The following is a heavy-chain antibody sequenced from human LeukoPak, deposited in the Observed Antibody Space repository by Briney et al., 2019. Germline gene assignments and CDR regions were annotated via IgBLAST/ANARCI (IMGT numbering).Heavy chain of an antibody. CDR1: GGSISSHY. V-gene: IGHV4-59*11. CDR3: ARASGWYGGLDY. CDR2: IYYSGST. D-gene: IGHD6-19*01. J-gene: IGHJ4*02. Sequence: SETLSLTCTVSGGSISSHYWSWIRQPPGKGLEWIGYIYYSGSTNYNPSLKSRVTISVDKSKNQISLKLSSVTAADTAVYYCARASGWYGGLDYWGQGTLVTVSS.